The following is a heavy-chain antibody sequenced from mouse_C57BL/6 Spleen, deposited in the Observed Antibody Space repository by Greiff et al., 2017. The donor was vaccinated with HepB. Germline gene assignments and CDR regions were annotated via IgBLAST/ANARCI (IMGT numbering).Heavy chain of an antibody. D-gene: IGHD1-1*01. J-gene: IGHJ2*01. CDR1: GFSLTSYG. Sequence: VQGVESGPGLVAPSQSLSITCTVSGFSLTSYGVHWVRQPPGKGLEWLVVIWSDGSTTYNSALKSRLSISKDNSKSQVFLKMNSLQTDDTAMYYCARHYYGSSYYYFDYWGQGTTLTVSS. CDR3: ARHYYGSSYYYFDY. CDR2: IWSDGST. V-gene: IGHV2-6-1*01.